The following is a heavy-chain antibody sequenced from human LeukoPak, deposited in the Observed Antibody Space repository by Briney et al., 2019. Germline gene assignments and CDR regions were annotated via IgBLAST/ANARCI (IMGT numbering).Heavy chain of an antibody. V-gene: IGHV3-48*03. CDR2: ISSSGSTI. CDR1: GFTFSSYE. J-gene: IGHJ5*02. CDR3: ARGQAAAGTGPNWFDP. D-gene: IGHD6-13*01. Sequence: GSLRLSCAASGFTFSSYEMNWVRQAPGKGLEWVSYISSSGSTIYYADSVKGRFTISRDNAKNSLYLQMNSLRAEDTAVYYCARGQAAAGTGPNWFDPWGQGTLVTVSS.